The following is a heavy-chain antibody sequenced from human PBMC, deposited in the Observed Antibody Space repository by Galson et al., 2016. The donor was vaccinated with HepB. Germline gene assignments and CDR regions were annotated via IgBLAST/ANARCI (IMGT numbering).Heavy chain of an antibody. D-gene: IGHD3-9*01. V-gene: IGHV3-30*18. J-gene: IGHJ6*02. CDR2: ISYDGSNK. Sequence: SLRLSCAASGFTFSQRGMHWVRQAPGKGLEWVAVISYDGSNKYYADSVKGRFTISRDNSKNTLYLQMNSLRAEDTAVYYCAKERITIFLPKHGYGMDVWGQGTTVTVSS. CDR3: AKERITIFLPKHGYGMDV. CDR1: GFTFSQRG.